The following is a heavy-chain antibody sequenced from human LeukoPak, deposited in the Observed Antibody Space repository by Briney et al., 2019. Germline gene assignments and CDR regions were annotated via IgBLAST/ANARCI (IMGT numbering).Heavy chain of an antibody. CDR2: ISRMGGST. D-gene: IGHD5-12*01. V-gene: IGHV3-64D*06. Sequence: GGSLSLSCSASGFSFRRYAIHWVRQAPGKGLEYVSAISRMGGSTYYADSVKGRFTISRDNSKNTLYLQISSLRDEAKAVYYCVKDGGYSGYETFGYWGQGTLVTVSS. CDR3: VKDGGYSGYETFGY. CDR1: GFSFRRYA. J-gene: IGHJ4*02.